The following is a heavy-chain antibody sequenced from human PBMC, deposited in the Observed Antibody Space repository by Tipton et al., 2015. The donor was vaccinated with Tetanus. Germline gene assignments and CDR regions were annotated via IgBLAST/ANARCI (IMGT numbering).Heavy chain of an antibody. V-gene: IGHV4-61*02. CDR2: NYTSEST. CDR3: ARMQRYGMDV. D-gene: IGHD6-25*01. J-gene: IGHJ6*02. Sequence: LRLSCTVSGGSISSGGYYWGWVRQPPGKGLEWIGRNYTSESTNYNPSLKSRLTMSVDTSKNQFSLRLNSVTAADTAVYYCARMQRYGMDVWGQGTTVTVSS. CDR1: GGSISSGGYY.